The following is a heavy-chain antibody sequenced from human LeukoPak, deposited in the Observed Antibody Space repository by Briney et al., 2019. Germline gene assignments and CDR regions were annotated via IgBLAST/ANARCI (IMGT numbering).Heavy chain of an antibody. CDR2: INPNSGGT. Sequence: ASVKVSCKASGYTFTGYYMHWVRQAPGQGLEWMGWINPNSGGTNYAQKFQGRVTMTRDTSISTAYMELSRLRSDDTAVYYCARFHSGYSSSSVMIDGYWGQGTLVTVSS. J-gene: IGHJ4*02. CDR1: GYTFTGYY. CDR3: ARFHSGYSSSSVMIDGY. V-gene: IGHV1-2*02. D-gene: IGHD6-6*01.